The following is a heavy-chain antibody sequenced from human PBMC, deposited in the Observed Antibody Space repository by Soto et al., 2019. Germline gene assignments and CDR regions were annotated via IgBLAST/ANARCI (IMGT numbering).Heavy chain of an antibody. CDR1: GFTFSSYA. Sequence: GGSLRLSCAASGFTFSSYAMSWVRQAPGKGLEWVSAISGSGGSTYYADSVKGRFTISRDNSKNTLYLQMNSLRAEDTAVYYCAKFFHRITMVRGVHFDYWGLGTLVTVSS. CDR3: AKFFHRITMVRGVHFDY. CDR2: ISGSGGST. J-gene: IGHJ4*02. V-gene: IGHV3-23*01. D-gene: IGHD3-10*01.